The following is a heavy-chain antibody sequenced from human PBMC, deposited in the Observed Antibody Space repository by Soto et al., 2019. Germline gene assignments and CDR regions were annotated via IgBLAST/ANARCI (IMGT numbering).Heavy chain of an antibody. CDR1: GFTFRSYA. CDR3: TRDRYSTLNRNFDL. V-gene: IGHV3-30-3*01. Sequence: QAQLVESGGGVVQPGRSLRLSCAASGFTFRSYAMHWVRQAPGKGLEWVAVISYDGSNKYNADSVKGRIIISRDNSKNTVYLQMNSLRDENTAVYYCTRDRYSTLNRNFDLWGPGTVVTVTS. D-gene: IGHD6-13*01. J-gene: IGHJ2*01. CDR2: ISYDGSNK.